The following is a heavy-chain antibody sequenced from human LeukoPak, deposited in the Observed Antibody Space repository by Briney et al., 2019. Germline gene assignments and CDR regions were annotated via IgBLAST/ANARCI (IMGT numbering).Heavy chain of an antibody. CDR3: PYYYDSSGYGDYAFDI. CDR2: INHSGST. D-gene: IGHD3-22*01. J-gene: IGHJ3*02. Sequence: PSETLSLTCAVYGGSFSGYYWSWIRQPPGKGLEWIGEINHSGSTNYNPSLKSRLTISVDTSKNQFSLKLSSVTAADTAVYYCPYYYDSSGYGDYAFDIWGQGTMVTVSS. CDR1: GGSFSGYY. V-gene: IGHV4-34*01.